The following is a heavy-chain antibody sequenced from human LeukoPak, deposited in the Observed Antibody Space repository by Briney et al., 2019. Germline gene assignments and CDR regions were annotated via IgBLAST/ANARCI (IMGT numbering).Heavy chain of an antibody. D-gene: IGHD5-12*01. V-gene: IGHV3-48*01. J-gene: IGHJ4*02. CDR1: AFTFSGYS. Sequence: TGGSLRLSCAASAFTFSGYSMNWVRQAPGKGLEWVSYISPSATTIYYADSVKGRFTISRDNAKNTLYLQMNSLRAEDTAVYYCARSRGYSGYDFDYWGQGTLVTVSS. CDR2: ISPSATTI. CDR3: ARSRGYSGYDFDY.